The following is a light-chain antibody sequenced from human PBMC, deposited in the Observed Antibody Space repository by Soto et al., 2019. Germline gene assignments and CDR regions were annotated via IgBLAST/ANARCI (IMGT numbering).Light chain of an antibody. V-gene: IGLV4-69*01. CDR3: QTWGTGIWV. Sequence: QLVLTQSPSASASLGASVKLTCTLSSGHSSYAIAWHQQQPEKGPRYLMKLNSDGSHSKGDGIPDRFSGSSSGAERYLTISSRQSEDEADYYCQTWGTGIWVFGGGTKLTAL. CDR2: LNSDGSH. J-gene: IGLJ3*02. CDR1: SGHSSYA.